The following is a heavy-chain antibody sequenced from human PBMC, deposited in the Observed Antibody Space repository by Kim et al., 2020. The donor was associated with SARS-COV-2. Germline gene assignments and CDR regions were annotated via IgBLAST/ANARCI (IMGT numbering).Heavy chain of an antibody. CDR3: ARDLFLGYIFGWYWY. V-gene: IGHV3-30*04. CDR2: ISYDGSNK. Sequence: GGSLRLSCAASGFTFSSYAMHWVRQAPGKGLEWVAVISYDGSNKYYADSVKGRFTISRDNSKNTLYLQMNSLRAEDTAVYYCARDLFLGYIFGWYWY. J-gene: IGHJ2*01. CDR1: GFTFSSYA. D-gene: IGHD6-19*01.